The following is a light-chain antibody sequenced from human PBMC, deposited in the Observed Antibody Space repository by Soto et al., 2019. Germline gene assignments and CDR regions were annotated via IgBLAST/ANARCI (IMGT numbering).Light chain of an antibody. CDR2: DVN. J-gene: IGLJ2*01. CDR1: SGDIGGYNY. V-gene: IGLV2-11*01. Sequence: SALTQPRSVCGSPGQSFTISCTGASGDIGGYNYVSWYQHHPGKAPKLIIFDVNKRPSGVPDRFSGSKSGNTASLTISGLQTADEADYYCCSYAGSSLVFGGGTPLTV. CDR3: CSYAGSSLV.